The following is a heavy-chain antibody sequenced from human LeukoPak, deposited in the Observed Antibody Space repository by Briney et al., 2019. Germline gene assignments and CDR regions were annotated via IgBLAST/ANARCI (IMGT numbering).Heavy chain of an antibody. CDR1: GGSISSYY. V-gene: IGHV4-59*01. J-gene: IGHJ1*01. Sequence: SETLSLTCTVSGGSISSYYWSWIRQPPGKGLEWIGYIYYSGSTNYNPSLKSRVTISVDTPKNQFSLKLSSVTAADTAVYYCARGTYYDIFLQHWGQGTLVTVSS. CDR3: ARGTYYDIFLQH. CDR2: IYYSGST. D-gene: IGHD3-9*01.